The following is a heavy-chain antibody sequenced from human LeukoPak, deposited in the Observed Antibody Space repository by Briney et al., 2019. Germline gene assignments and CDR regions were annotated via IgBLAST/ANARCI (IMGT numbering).Heavy chain of an antibody. D-gene: IGHD3-10*01. Sequence: GGSLRLSCAASGFTFSSYSMNWVRQAPGKGLECVSSISSSSSYIYYADSVKGRFTISRDNAKNSLYLQMNSLRAEDTAVYYCARGGGDRADYWGQGTLVTVSS. J-gene: IGHJ4*02. CDR2: ISSSSSYI. CDR1: GFTFSSYS. CDR3: ARGGGDRADY. V-gene: IGHV3-21*01.